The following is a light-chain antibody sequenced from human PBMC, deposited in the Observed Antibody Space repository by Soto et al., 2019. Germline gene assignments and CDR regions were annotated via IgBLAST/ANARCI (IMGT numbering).Light chain of an antibody. CDR1: QSVSSSY. CDR2: GAS. J-gene: IGKJ4*01. V-gene: IGKV3-20*01. Sequence: EIVVTQSPGTLSLSPGERATLSCRASQSVSSSYLGWYQQKPGQAPRLLIYGASNRATGIPDRFSGIGSGTDFTLTISRLEPEDFAVYYCQHYGSSPLTFGEGTKVEIK. CDR3: QHYGSSPLT.